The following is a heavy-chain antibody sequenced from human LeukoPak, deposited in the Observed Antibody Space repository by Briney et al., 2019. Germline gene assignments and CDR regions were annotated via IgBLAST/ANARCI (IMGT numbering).Heavy chain of an antibody. J-gene: IGHJ4*02. V-gene: IGHV1-2*02. D-gene: IGHD6-6*01. CDR3: ARVSIAAGNDY. CDR1: GYTFTGYY. CDR2: INPNSGGT. Sequence: GASVKVSCKGSGYTFTGYYMHWVRQAPGQGLEWMGWINPNSGGTNYAQKFQGRVTMTTDTSISTAYMELSRLRSDATDVYYCARVSIAAGNDYWRQGPLVTVSS.